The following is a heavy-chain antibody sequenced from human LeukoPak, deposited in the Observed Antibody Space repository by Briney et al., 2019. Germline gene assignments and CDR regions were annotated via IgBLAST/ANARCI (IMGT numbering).Heavy chain of an antibody. CDR1: GFTFSSYA. Sequence: GGSLRLPCAASGFTFSSYAMSWVRQAPGKGLEWVSAISGSGGSTYYADSVKGRFTISRDNSKNTLYLQMNSLRAEDTAVYYCAKDLAGTRCYFDYWGQGTLVTVSS. CDR2: ISGSGGST. D-gene: IGHD3-10*01. V-gene: IGHV3-23*01. CDR3: AKDLAGTRCYFDY. J-gene: IGHJ4*02.